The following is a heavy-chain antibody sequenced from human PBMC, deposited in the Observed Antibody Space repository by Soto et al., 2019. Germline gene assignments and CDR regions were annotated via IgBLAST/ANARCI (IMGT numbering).Heavy chain of an antibody. J-gene: IGHJ4*02. D-gene: IGHD2-8*01. CDR3: GRHPYPQTHNGLDY. CDR1: GYTFTNYW. V-gene: IGHV5-51*01. Sequence: GESLKISCKGSGYTFTNYWIGWVRQMPGKDMEWMGIIYPGDSDTRYSTCYQGQVSISANKSISTAYLQWSSLKASDIAMYYCGRHPYPQTHNGLDYWGQGTLVTVSS. CDR2: IYPGDSDT.